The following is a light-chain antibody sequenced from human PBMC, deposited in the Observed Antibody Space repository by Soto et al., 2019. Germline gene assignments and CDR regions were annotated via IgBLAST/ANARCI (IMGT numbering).Light chain of an antibody. CDR1: QTLNRNY. Sequence: ELVLTQSPGILSLSPGERATLSCRASQTLNRNYLDWYQQKPGQAPRVVIYSVSVRATGIPDRFSGSGSGTDFTLTISGLEPEDSAVYYCQQYDISPRTYGQGTKVEI. CDR3: QQYDISPRT. V-gene: IGKV3-20*01. CDR2: SVS. J-gene: IGKJ1*01.